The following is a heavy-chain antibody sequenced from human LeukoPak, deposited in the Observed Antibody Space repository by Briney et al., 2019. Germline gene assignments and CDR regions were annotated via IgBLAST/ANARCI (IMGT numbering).Heavy chain of an antibody. Sequence: PGGSLRLSCAASGFTFSSYAMSWVRQAPGKGLEWVSVISGSGGNTYYADSVKGRFTISRDNSKNTLYLQMNSLTAEETAVYYGAKGDLVVLSRNYFDYWGQGTLVTVSS. CDR3: AKGDLVVLSRNYFDY. CDR1: GFTFSSYA. CDR2: ISGSGGNT. D-gene: IGHD3-22*01. J-gene: IGHJ4*02. V-gene: IGHV3-23*01.